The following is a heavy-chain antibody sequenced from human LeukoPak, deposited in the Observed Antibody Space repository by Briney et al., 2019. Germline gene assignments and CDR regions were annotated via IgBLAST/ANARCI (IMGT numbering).Heavy chain of an antibody. CDR3: GRGRITMVRGVTDFDY. CDR2: ISSSSSYI. J-gene: IGHJ4*02. CDR1: GFTFSSYS. D-gene: IGHD3-10*01. Sequence: GSLRLSCAASGFTFSSYSMNWVRQAPGKGLEWVSSISSSSSYIYYADSVKGRFTISRDNAKNSLYLQMNSLRAEDTAVYYCGRGRITMVRGVTDFDYWGQGTLVTVSS. V-gene: IGHV3-21*01.